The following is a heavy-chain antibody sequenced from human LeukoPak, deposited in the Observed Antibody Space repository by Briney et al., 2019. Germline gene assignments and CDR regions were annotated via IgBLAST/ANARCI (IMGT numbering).Heavy chain of an antibody. CDR3: ARGGWLDDY. J-gene: IGHJ4*02. CDR2: ISGNGGTT. Sequence: GGSLRLSCAASGFTFSSYGMSWVRQDPGKGLWWVSAISGNGGTTYYADAVKGRFTISRDNSKNTLYMQMNCLRAEDTAVYYCARGGWLDDYWGQGTLVTVSS. D-gene: IGHD6-19*01. CDR1: GFTFSSYG. V-gene: IGHV3-23*01.